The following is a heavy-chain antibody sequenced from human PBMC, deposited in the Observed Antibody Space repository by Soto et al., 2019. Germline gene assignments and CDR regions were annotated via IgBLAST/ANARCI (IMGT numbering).Heavy chain of an antibody. J-gene: IGHJ5*02. CDR2: ISYDGSNK. V-gene: IGHV3-30-3*01. CDR1: GFTFSSYA. Sequence: PGGSLRLSCAASGFTFSSYAMHWVRQAPGKGLEWVAVISYDGSNKYYADSVKGRFTISRDNSKNTLYLQMNSLRAEDTAVYYCAQPLSNLWGQGILVTVSS. CDR3: AQPLSNL.